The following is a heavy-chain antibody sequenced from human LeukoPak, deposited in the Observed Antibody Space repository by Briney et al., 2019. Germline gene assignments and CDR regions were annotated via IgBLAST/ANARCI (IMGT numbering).Heavy chain of an antibody. V-gene: IGHV1-18*01. Sequence: GASVKVSCKASGYTFTSYGISWVRQAPGQGLEWMGWISAYNGNTNYAQKLQGRVTMTTDTSTSTAYMELRSLRSDDTAVYYCARMTRWFGEFTDNYWGQGTLVTVSS. D-gene: IGHD3-10*01. CDR3: ARMTRWFGEFTDNY. J-gene: IGHJ4*02. CDR1: GYTFTSYG. CDR2: ISAYNGNT.